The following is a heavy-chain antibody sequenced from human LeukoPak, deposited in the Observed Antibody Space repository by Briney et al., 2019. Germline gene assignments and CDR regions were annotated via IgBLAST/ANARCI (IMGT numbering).Heavy chain of an antibody. CDR3: ASAGSIGYYFDY. Sequence: GGALKISCRGSGYSFTSYWIGWVRQLPRKGLEWMGIIKPGDSDARYSPSSQGEVTTLAENTISTAYLQWSSLKASDTAMYYCASAGSIGYYFDYWGHGTPVTVSS. V-gene: IGHV5-51*01. D-gene: IGHD3-10*01. J-gene: IGHJ4*01. CDR1: GYSFTSYW. CDR2: IKPGDSDA.